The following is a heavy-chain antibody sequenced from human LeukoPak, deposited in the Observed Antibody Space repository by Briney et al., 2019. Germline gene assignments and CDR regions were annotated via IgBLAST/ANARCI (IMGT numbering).Heavy chain of an antibody. CDR3: ARDRGYNWNDRIFDY. CDR1: GGSISSYY. J-gene: IGHJ4*02. CDR2: IYYSGST. Sequence: SETLSPTCTVSGGSISSYYWSWIRQPPGKGLEWIGYIYYSGSTNYNPSLKSRVTISIDTSKNQFSLKLSSVTAADTAVYYCARDRGYNWNDRIFDYWGQGTLVTVSS. D-gene: IGHD1-1*01. V-gene: IGHV4-59*01.